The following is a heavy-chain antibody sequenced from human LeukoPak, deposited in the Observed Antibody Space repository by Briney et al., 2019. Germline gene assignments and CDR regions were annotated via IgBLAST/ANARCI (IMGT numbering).Heavy chain of an antibody. J-gene: IGHJ4*02. CDR2: ISSSGNTI. V-gene: IGHV3-48*03. Sequence: GGSLRLSCSASGFTFSRYEMNWVRQAPGKGLEWVSYISSSGNTIHYADSVKGRFTISRDNAKNSLFLQMNSLRAEDTAVYYCARDLEHRSGYTLDYWGQGTLVTVSS. CDR1: GFTFSRYE. CDR3: ARDLEHRSGYTLDY. D-gene: IGHD3-3*01.